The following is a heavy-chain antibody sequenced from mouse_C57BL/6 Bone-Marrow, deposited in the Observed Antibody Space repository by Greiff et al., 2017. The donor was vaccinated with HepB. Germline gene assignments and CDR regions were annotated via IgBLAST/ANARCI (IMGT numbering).Heavy chain of an antibody. V-gene: IGHV7-1*01. CDR3: ARVWYYAMDY. J-gene: IGHJ4*01. Sequence: EVQVVESGGGLVQSGRSLRLSCATSGFTFSDFYMEWVRQAPGKGLEWIAASRNKANDYTTEYSASVKGRFIVSRDTSQSILYLQMNALRAEDTAIYYCARVWYYAMDYWGQGTSVTVSS. CDR2: SRNKANDYTT. CDR1: GFTFSDFY.